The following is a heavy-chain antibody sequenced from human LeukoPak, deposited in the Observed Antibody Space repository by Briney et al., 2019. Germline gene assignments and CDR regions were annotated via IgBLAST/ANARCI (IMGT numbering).Heavy chain of an antibody. J-gene: IGHJ4*02. V-gene: IGHV4-39*01. CDR2: IYYSGST. CDR3: ASRAYYYDSSGYGPFDY. D-gene: IGHD3-22*01. CDR1: GGSISSSSYY. Sequence: SETLSLTCTVSGGSISSSSYYWGWIRQPPGKGLEWIGSIYYSGSTYYNPSLKSRVTISVDTYKNKFSLKLSSVTAADTAVYYCASRAYYYDSSGYGPFDYWGQGTLVTVSS.